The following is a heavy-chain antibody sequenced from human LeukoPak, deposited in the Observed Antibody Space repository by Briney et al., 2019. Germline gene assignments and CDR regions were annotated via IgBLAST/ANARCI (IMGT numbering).Heavy chain of an antibody. CDR1: DDSFSSHY. V-gene: IGHV4-59*11. D-gene: IGHD4-17*01. Sequence: SETLSLTCAVSDDSFSSHYWTWIRQPPGKGLEWLGYISYIGSTNYNPSLKSRVTISIDTSKNQFSLKLSSVTAADTAVYYCARDLVTVTKGFDIWGQGTMVSVSS. CDR3: ARDLVTVTKGFDI. CDR2: ISYIGST. J-gene: IGHJ3*02.